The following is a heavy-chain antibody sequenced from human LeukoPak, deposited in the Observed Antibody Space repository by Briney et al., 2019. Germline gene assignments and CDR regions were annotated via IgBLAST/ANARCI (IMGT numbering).Heavy chain of an antibody. J-gene: IGHJ6*02. D-gene: IGHD2-2*01. CDR1: GGSISSYY. V-gene: IGHV4-59*01. CDR3: ARRDFSSIVRFSKEMDV. CDR2: IYYSGST. Sequence: PSETLSLTCTVSGGSISSYYWSWIRQPPGKGLEWIGYIYYSGSTNYNPSLKSRVTISGDTSKNQFSLKLSSVTAADTAVYYCARRDFSSIVRFSKEMDVWGQGTTVTVSS.